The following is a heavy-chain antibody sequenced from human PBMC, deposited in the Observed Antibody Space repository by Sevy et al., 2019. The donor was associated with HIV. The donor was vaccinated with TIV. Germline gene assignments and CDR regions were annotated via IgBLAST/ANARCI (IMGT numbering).Heavy chain of an antibody. CDR1: GGSIKNPDFN. V-gene: IGHV4-30-4*01. D-gene: IGHD3-10*01. J-gene: IGHJ5*02. CDR3: TRVRGPFGWFDP. Sequence: SETLSLTCSVSGGSIKNPDFNWSWVRQPPGRGLEWIGYVYYSGNTYYSPSLKTRASLSIDTSKNQFSLDLHSVTAADTAVYYCTRVRGPFGWFDPWGQGTLVTVSS. CDR2: VYYSGNT.